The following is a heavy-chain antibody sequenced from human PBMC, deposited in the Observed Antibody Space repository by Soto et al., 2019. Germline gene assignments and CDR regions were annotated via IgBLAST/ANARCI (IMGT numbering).Heavy chain of an antibody. CDR3: ARWAVGGDPHWYFDL. J-gene: IGHJ2*01. Sequence: GGSLRLSCAASGFTFSSYAMHWVRQAPGKGLEWVAVISYDGSNKYYADSVKGRFTISRDNSKNTLYLQMNSLRAEDTAVYYCARWAVGGDPHWYFDLWGRGTLVTVS. CDR2: ISYDGSNK. CDR1: GFTFSSYA. D-gene: IGHD6-19*01. V-gene: IGHV3-30-3*01.